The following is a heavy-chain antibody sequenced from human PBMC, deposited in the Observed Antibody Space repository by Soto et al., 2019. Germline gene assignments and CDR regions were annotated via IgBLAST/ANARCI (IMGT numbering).Heavy chain of an antibody. D-gene: IGHD6-13*01. CDR1: GFTFSSYA. V-gene: IGHV3-23*01. Sequence: PGGSLRLSCAASGFTFSSYAMSWVRQAPGKGLEWVSAMSGSGGSTYYADSVKGRFTISRDNSKNTLYLQMNSLRAEDTAVYYCAKDFLTRIAAAGTSWFDPWGQGTLVTVYS. CDR2: MSGSGGST. J-gene: IGHJ5*02. CDR3: AKDFLTRIAAAGTSWFDP.